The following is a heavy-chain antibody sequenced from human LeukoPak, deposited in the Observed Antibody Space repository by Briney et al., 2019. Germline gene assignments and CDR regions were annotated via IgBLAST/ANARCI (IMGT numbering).Heavy chain of an antibody. V-gene: IGHV1-8*03. CDR3: ARAHSGYSSSLGDY. D-gene: IGHD6-13*01. CDR1: GYTFTSYD. Sequence: ASVKVSCKASGYTFTSYDINWVRQATGQGLEWMGWMNPNSGNTGYAQKFQGRVTITRNTSISTAYMELSSLRSDDTAVYYCARAHSGYSSSLGDYWGQGTLVTVSS. J-gene: IGHJ4*02. CDR2: MNPNSGNT.